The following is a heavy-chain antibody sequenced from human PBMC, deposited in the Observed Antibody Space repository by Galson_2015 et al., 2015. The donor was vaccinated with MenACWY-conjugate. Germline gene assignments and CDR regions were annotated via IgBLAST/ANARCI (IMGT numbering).Heavy chain of an antibody. Sequence: SVKVSCKASGDSFNTYSFNWIRQAPGQGPEWLGGIIPVFHTTDYAQRFQGRLTITADESTSTVYMELSSLRSDDTAIYYCARPGGDYEQRTFFDYWGQGILVTVSS. J-gene: IGHJ4*02. D-gene: IGHD4-17*01. CDR3: ARPGGDYEQRTFFDY. CDR1: GDSFNTYS. V-gene: IGHV1-69*13. CDR2: IIPVFHTT.